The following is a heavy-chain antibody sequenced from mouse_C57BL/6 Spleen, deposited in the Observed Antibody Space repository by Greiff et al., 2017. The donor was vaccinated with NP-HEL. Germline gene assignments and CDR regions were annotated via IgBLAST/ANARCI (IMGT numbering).Heavy chain of an antibody. J-gene: IGHJ2*01. CDR1: GYTFTSYW. CDR3: ARSLANWDNYFDD. Sequence: QVQLQQPGAELVMPGASVKLSCKASGYTFTSYWMHWVKQRPGQGLEWIGEIDPSDSYTNYNQKFKGKSTLTVDKSSSTAYMQLSSLTSEDSAVYYCARSLANWDNYFDDWGKGTTLTVSS. V-gene: IGHV1-69*01. D-gene: IGHD4-1*01. CDR2: IDPSDSYT.